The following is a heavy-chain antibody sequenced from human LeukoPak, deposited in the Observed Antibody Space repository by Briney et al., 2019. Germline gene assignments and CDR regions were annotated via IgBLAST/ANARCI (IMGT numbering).Heavy chain of an antibody. J-gene: IGHJ3*02. CDR2: IIHSGST. Sequence: SETLSLTCAVYGGSFSGYYWSWIRQPPGKGLEWIGEIIHSGSTNYNPSLKSRVTISVDTSKNQFSLKLSSVTAADTAVYYCARDPLWWDPQDDAFDIWGQGTMVTVSS. V-gene: IGHV4-34*12. CDR1: GGSFSGYY. CDR3: ARDPLWWDPQDDAFDI. D-gene: IGHD2-21*01.